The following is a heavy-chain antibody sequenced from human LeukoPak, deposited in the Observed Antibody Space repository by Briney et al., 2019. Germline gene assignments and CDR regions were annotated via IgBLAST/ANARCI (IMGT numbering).Heavy chain of an antibody. CDR3: ARNNWFGEFENWFDS. D-gene: IGHD3-10*01. CDR2: ISSSSSYI. Sequence: GGSLRLSCVVSGFTFSSYSMNWVRQAPGKGPEWVSSISSSSSYIYYGDSMKGRFTISRDNAKNSLYLQMNSLRAEDTAVYYCARNNWFGEFENWFDSWGQGTLVTVSS. V-gene: IGHV3-21*01. J-gene: IGHJ5*01. CDR1: GFTFSSYS.